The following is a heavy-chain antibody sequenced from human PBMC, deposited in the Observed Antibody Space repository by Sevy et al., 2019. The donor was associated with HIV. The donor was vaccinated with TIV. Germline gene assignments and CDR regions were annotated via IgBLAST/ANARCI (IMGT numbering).Heavy chain of an antibody. CDR3: AGGGGGFYGDYPFDY. V-gene: IGHV3-7*04. CDR2: IKQDGSEQ. Sequence: GGSLRLSCSASGFAFSAYWMVWVRQGPGKGLEWVANIKQDGSEQNYVDSVEGRFTISRDNGKNLLYLQMNDLRAEDRAGCCCAGGGGGFYGDYPFDYWGHGTLVTVSS. CDR1: GFAFSAYW. D-gene: IGHD4-17*01. J-gene: IGHJ4*01.